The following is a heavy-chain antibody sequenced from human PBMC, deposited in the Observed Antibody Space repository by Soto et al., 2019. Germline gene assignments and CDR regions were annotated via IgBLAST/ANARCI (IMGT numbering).Heavy chain of an antibody. J-gene: IGHJ4*02. CDR3: AGHVRWLVTFDY. CDR2: LYYSGST. V-gene: IGHV4-59*08. D-gene: IGHD6-19*01. Sequence: QVQLQESGPGLVKPSETLSLTCTVSGGSISSYYWSWIRQPPGKGLEWIGYLYYSGSTNYNPSLKSRVTISVDTSKNQFSLKLRSVTAAATAVYYCAGHVRWLVTFDYWGQGTLVTLSS. CDR1: GGSISSYY.